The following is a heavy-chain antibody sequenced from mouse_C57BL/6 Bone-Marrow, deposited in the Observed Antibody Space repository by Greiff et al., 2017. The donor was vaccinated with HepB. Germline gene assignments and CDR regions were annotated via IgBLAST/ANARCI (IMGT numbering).Heavy chain of an antibody. Sequence: QVQLQQSGAELVMPGASVKLSCKASGYTFTSYWMHWVKQRPGQGLEWIGEIDPSDSYTNYNQKFKGKSTLTVDKSSSTAYMQLSSLTSEDSAVYYCARSLTTVVAFDYWGQSTTLTVSS. V-gene: IGHV1-69*01. CDR2: IDPSDSYT. D-gene: IGHD1-1*01. CDR3: ARSLTTVVAFDY. J-gene: IGHJ2*01. CDR1: GYTFTSYW.